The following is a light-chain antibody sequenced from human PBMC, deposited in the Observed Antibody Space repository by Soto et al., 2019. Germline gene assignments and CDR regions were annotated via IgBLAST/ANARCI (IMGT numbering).Light chain of an antibody. J-gene: IGKJ1*01. V-gene: IGKV1-39*01. Sequence: DIQMTQSPSSLSASVGDRVTITCRASQSISSYLNWYQQKPGKAPKLLIYAASSLQSGVPSRFSGSGSGTDFTLTISSLQPEDFATYYCQQSYSTLRTLGQGTKVDTK. CDR1: QSISSY. CDR3: QQSYSTLRT. CDR2: AAS.